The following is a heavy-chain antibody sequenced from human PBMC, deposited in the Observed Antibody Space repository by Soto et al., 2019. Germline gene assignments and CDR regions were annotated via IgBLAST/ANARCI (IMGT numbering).Heavy chain of an antibody. CDR1: TGYA. CDR3: AKDPSTGYADL. V-gene: IGHV3-23*01. J-gene: IGHJ5*02. CDR2: ISTTGNT. D-gene: IGHD5-12*01. Sequence: GSLRLSSKALTGYAVSWLRRGPGQGLEGLATISTTGNTHYADSVEGRITISRDDSKNTFYLQMNNLRADDTGVYYSAKDPSTGYADLWGQGTLVTVSS.